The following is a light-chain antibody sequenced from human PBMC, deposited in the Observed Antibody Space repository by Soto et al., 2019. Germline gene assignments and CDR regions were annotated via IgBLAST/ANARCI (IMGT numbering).Light chain of an antibody. J-gene: IGKJ1*01. CDR1: RSVSSSY. CDR2: GAS. CDR3: QQYGSSPLT. Sequence: EIVLTQSPGTLSLSPGERATLSCRASRSVSSSYLAWYQQKPGQAPRLLIYGASSRATGIPDRISGSGSGTDVTLTISRLEPEDFAVYYCQQYGSSPLTFGQGTKVEIK. V-gene: IGKV3-20*01.